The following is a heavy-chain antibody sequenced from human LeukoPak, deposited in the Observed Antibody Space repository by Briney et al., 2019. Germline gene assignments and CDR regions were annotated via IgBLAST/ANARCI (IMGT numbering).Heavy chain of an antibody. J-gene: IGHJ4*02. CDR3: ARESSFFPKNGSSWYYFDY. Sequence: GGSLRLSCAASGFTVSSNYMSWVRQPPGKGLEWVSVIYSGGSTYYADSVKGRFTISRDNSKNTLYLQMNSLRAEDTAVYYCARESSFFPKNGSSWYYFDYWGQGTLITVSS. V-gene: IGHV3-53*01. CDR2: IYSGGST. D-gene: IGHD6-13*01. CDR1: GFTVSSNY.